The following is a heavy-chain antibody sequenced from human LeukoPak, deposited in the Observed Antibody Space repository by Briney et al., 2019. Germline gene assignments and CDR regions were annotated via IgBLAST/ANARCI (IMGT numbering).Heavy chain of an antibody. V-gene: IGHV1-69*01. Sequence: SVKVSCKASGRTVSSHAISWVRQAPGQGLEWVGGIIPVFGTANYAQKFQGRVTITADDSTGTVYMELSSLRSEDTAVYYCARDGLAITGTTGCFDFWGQGTLVTVSS. D-gene: IGHD1-7*01. CDR3: ARDGLAITGTTGCFDF. CDR1: GRTVSSHA. CDR2: IIPVFGTA. J-gene: IGHJ4*02.